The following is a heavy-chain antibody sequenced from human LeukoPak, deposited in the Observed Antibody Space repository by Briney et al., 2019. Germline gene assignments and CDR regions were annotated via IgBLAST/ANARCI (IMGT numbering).Heavy chain of an antibody. D-gene: IGHD1-26*01. CDR2: ISSNGGST. J-gene: IGHJ6*03. V-gene: IGHV3-64*01. CDR3: ARDGSYSGSYYYYYYMDV. CDR1: GFTFSSYA. Sequence: GGSLRLSRAASGFTFSSYAMHWVRQAPGKGLEYVSAISSNGGSTYYANSVKGRFTTSRDNSKNTLYLQMGSLRAEDMAVYYCARDGSYSGSYYYYYYMDVWGKGTTVTVSS.